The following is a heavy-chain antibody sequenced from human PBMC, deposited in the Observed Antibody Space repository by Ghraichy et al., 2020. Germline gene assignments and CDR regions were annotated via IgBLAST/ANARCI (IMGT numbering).Heavy chain of an antibody. CDR2: IYYSGST. Sequence: SETPSLTCTVSGGSISSSSYYWGWIRQPPGKGLEWIGSIYYSGSTYYNPSLKSRVTISVDTSKNQFSLKLSSVTAADTAVYYCARYPYYYDSSGYYYVRWGQGTLVTVSS. V-gene: IGHV4-39*01. CDR3: ARYPYYYDSSGYYYVR. J-gene: IGHJ4*02. D-gene: IGHD3-22*01. CDR1: GGSISSSSYY.